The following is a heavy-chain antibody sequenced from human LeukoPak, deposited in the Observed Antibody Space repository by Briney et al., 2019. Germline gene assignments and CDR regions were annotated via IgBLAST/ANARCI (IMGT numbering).Heavy chain of an antibody. D-gene: IGHD1-26*01. J-gene: IGHJ4*02. V-gene: IGHV3-48*04. CDR1: GFTFSSYS. CDR2: ISSSSSTI. CDR3: ARDLSIVGTPWKGGIDY. Sequence: GGSLRLSCAASGFTFSSYSMNWVRQAPGKGLEWVSYISSSSSTIYYADSVKGRFTISRDNAKNSLYLQMNSLRAEDTAVYYCARDLSIVGTPWKGGIDYWGQGTLVTVSS.